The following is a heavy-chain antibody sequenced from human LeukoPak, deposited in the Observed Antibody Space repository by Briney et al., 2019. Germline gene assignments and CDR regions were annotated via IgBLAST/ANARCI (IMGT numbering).Heavy chain of an antibody. CDR1: GFTLSSYA. J-gene: IGHJ4*02. D-gene: IGHD5-12*01. Sequence: TGGSLRLSCAASGFTLSSYAMSWVRQAPGKGLEWVSSISASGGGTYYADSVKGRFTISRDTSKNTLYLQRNRLRAEETAIYYCEPLAATTDYCGEGTLVTVSS. CDR2: ISASGGGT. V-gene: IGHV3-23*01. CDR3: EPLAATTDY.